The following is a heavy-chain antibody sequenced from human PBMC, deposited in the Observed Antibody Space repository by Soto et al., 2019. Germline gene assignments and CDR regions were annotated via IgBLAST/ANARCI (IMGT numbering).Heavy chain of an antibody. CDR3: ASHYDMWSGYLAPVDY. Sequence: QVQLVESGGDLVKPGGSLRLSCAASGYTFSDYYMSWIRQAPGKGLEWLSYIDTSGTKIYYADSVKGRFTITRDNAKNSLYLAMNSLRDEDTAVYYCASHYDMWSGYLAPVDYWGQGTLVTVSS. J-gene: IGHJ4*02. CDR2: IDTSGTKI. CDR1: GYTFSDYY. V-gene: IGHV3-11*01. D-gene: IGHD3-3*01.